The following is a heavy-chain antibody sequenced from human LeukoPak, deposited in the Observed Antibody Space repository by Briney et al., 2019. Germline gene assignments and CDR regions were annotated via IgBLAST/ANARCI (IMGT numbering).Heavy chain of an antibody. D-gene: IGHD4-17*01. J-gene: IGHJ3*02. CDR3: ARGQSGDPAFDI. CDR2: IYSGGST. CDR1: GFTVSSNY. Sequence: PGGSLRLSCAASGFTVSSNYMSWVRQAPGKGLEWVSVIYSGGSTYYADSVKGRFTISRDNSRNTLNLQMNSLRAEDTAVYFCARGQSGDPAFDIWGQGTMVTVSS. V-gene: IGHV3-66*01.